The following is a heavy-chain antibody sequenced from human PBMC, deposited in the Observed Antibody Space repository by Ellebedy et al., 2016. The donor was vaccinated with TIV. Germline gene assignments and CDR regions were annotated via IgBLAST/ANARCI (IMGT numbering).Heavy chain of an antibody. V-gene: IGHV4-38-2*02. J-gene: IGHJ4*02. Sequence: GSLRLXXTVSGYSISSGYYWGWIRQTPGRGLEWIASMFHSGSTYYNPSLKSRVTISVDTSRNQMSLKVTSVTAADTAIYYCARMTSRGFSTPAYWGRGILVTVSS. CDR1: GYSISSGYY. CDR2: MFHSGST. CDR3: ARMTSRGFSTPAY. D-gene: IGHD5-12*01.